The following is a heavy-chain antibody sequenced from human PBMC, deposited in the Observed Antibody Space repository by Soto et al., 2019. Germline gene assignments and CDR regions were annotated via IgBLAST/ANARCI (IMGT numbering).Heavy chain of an antibody. CDR2: ISYDGSNK. V-gene: IGHV3-30*04. CDR1: GFTFSRYA. J-gene: IGHJ4*02. Sequence: QVQLVESGGGVVQPGRSLRLSCAASGFTFSRYAMHWVRQAPGKGLEWVAVISYDGSNKYYADSVRGRFTISRDNSRNTLYVQMNSLRAEDTAMYYCAKGIFGVVSPFDFWGQGTLVTVSS. D-gene: IGHD3-3*01. CDR3: AKGIFGVVSPFDF.